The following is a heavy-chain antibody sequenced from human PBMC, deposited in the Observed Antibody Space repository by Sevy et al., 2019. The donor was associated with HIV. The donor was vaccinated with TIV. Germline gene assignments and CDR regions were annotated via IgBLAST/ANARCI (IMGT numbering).Heavy chain of an antibody. D-gene: IGHD1-26*01. J-gene: IGHJ1*01. CDR3: ARAPSGSQGPGQYFHH. Sequence: ASVKVSCKASGYTFTNYHITWVRQAPGQGLEWMGWITAYNGNTNYAQRLQGRVTMTTDTSTSTAYMERRSLRSDDTAGYYCARAPSGSQGPGQYFHHWGQGTLVTVSS. V-gene: IGHV1-18*01. CDR2: ITAYNGNT. CDR1: GYTFTNYH.